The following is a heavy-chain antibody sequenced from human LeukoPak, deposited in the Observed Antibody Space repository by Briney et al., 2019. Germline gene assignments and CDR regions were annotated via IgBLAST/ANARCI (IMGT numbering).Heavy chain of an antibody. Sequence: ASVKVSCKASGYTFTGYYMHWVRQAPGHGLEWMGWINPNSGGTNYAQKFQGRVTMTRDTSISTAYMELSRLRSDDTAVYYCARGRYCSSTSCPEDYWGQGTLVTVSS. J-gene: IGHJ4*02. V-gene: IGHV1-2*02. D-gene: IGHD2-2*01. CDR1: GYTFTGYY. CDR3: ARGRYCSSTSCPEDY. CDR2: INPNSGGT.